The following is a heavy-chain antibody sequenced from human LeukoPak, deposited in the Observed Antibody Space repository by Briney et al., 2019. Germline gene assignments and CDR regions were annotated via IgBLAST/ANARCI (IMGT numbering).Heavy chain of an antibody. CDR2: ISYDGSNK. J-gene: IGHJ4*02. D-gene: IGHD4-17*01. CDR3: AKDDPVTTGAFDY. CDR1: GFTFSSYG. V-gene: IGHV3-30*18. Sequence: GRSLRLSCAASGFTFSSYGMHWVRQAPGKGLEWVAVISYDGSNKYYADSVKGRFTISRDNSKSTLYLQMNSLRAEDTAVYYCAKDDPVTTGAFDYWGQGTLVTVSS.